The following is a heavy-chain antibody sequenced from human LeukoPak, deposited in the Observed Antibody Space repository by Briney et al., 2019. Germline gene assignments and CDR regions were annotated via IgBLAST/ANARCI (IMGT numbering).Heavy chain of an antibody. V-gene: IGHV1-69*06. J-gene: IGHJ4*02. CDR1: GGTFSSYD. Sequence: ASVKVSCKASGGTFSSYDIIWVRQAAGQGVEGMGGIMPMFGKANYAQKFQGRVTTTADKATSTAYMELSSLRSEDTAVYYCAGGRTDIVVVPATLRNYYFDYWGQGTLVTVSS. CDR3: AGGRTDIVVVPATLRNYYFDY. D-gene: IGHD2-2*01. CDR2: IMPMFGKA.